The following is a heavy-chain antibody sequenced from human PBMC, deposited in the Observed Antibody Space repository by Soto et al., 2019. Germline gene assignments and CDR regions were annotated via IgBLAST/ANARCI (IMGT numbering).Heavy chain of an antibody. CDR2: IIPIFGTA. CDR3: ARDRAGTTARYYYGMDV. Sequence: PVEVSCKASGGTFSSYAISWVRQAPGQGLEWMGGIIPIFGTANYAQKFQGRVTITADESTSTAYMELSSLRSEDTAVYYCARDRAGTTARYYYGMDVWGQGTTVTVSS. J-gene: IGHJ6*02. D-gene: IGHD1-7*01. V-gene: IGHV1-69*13. CDR1: GGTFSSYA.